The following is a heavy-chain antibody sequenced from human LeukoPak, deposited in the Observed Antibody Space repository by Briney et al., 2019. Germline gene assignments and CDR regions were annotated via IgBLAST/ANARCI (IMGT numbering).Heavy chain of an antibody. D-gene: IGHD3-10*01. J-gene: IGHJ4*02. V-gene: IGHV4-59*01. CDR1: GGSISSYY. CDR2: IYYSGST. CDR3: ARGGVNVDY. Sequence: SETLSLTCIVSGGSISSYYWSWIRQPPGKGLEWIGYIYYSGSTNYNPSLKSRVTISVDTSKNQFSLKLSSVTAADTAVYFCARGGVNVDYWGQGTLVTVSS.